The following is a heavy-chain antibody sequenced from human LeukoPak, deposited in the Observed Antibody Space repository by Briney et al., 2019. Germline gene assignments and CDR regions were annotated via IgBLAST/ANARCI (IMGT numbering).Heavy chain of an antibody. D-gene: IGHD5-18*01. Sequence: QTGGSLRLSCAASGFTFNTYSMNWVRQAPGKGLEWVSGISWNSGSIGYADSVKGRFTISRDNAKNSLYLQMNSLRAEDTALYYCAKDRRPSGYSYGYFDYWGQGTLVTVSS. CDR3: AKDRRPSGYSYGYFDY. V-gene: IGHV3-9*01. CDR2: ISWNSGSI. J-gene: IGHJ4*02. CDR1: GFTFNTYS.